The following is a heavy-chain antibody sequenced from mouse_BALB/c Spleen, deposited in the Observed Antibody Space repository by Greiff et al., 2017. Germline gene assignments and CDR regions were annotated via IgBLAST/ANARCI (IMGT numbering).Heavy chain of an antibody. D-gene: IGHD2-10*01. CDR2: ISDGGSYT. CDR3: ASSYYGRNDDMDY. CDR1: GFTFSDYY. J-gene: IGHJ4*01. Sequence: EVQRVESGGGLVKPGGSLKLSCAASGFTFSDYYMYWVRQTPEKRLEWVATISDGGSYTYYPDSVKGRFTISRDNAKNNLYLQMSSLKSEDTAMYYCASSYYGRNDDMDYWGQGTTVTVSS. V-gene: IGHV5-4*02.